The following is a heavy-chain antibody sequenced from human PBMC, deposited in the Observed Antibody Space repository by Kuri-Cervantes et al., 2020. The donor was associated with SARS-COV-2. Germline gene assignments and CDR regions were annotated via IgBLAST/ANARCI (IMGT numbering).Heavy chain of an antibody. CDR3: ARGIVVVPAALGHFDL. CDR2: IYPGDSDT. V-gene: IGHV5-51*01. D-gene: IGHD2-2*01. J-gene: IGHJ2*01. Sequence: GGSLRLSCKGSGYSFTSYWIGWVRQMPGKGLEWMGVIYPGDSDTRYSPSFQGQVTISADKSISTAYLQWSSLKASDTAMYYCARGIVVVPAALGHFDLWGRGTLV. CDR1: GYSFTSYW.